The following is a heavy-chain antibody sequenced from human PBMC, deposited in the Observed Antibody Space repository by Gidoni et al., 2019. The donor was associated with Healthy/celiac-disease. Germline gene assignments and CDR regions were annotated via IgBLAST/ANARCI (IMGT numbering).Heavy chain of an antibody. CDR3: ARPLLNLGAAFDY. D-gene: IGHD7-27*01. Sequence: QLQLQESGPGLGKPSETLSLTCTVSGGSISSSSYYWGWIRQPPGKGLEWIGSIYYSGRTYYNPSLTSRFTISVDTSKNQFSLKLGSVTAADTAVYYCARPLLNLGAAFDYWGQGTLVTVSS. J-gene: IGHJ4*02. V-gene: IGHV4-39*01. CDR1: GGSISSSSYY. CDR2: IYYSGRT.